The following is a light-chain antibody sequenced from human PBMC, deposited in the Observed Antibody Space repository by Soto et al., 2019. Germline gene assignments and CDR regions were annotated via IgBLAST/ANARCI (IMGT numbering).Light chain of an antibody. CDR3: GADHGSGSNFVYV. CDR2: VGTGGIVG. J-gene: IGLJ1*01. V-gene: IGLV9-49*01. Sequence: QPVLTQPPSASACLGASVTLTCTLSSGYSNYKVDWYQQRPGKGPRFVMRVGTGGIVGSKGDGIPDRFSVLGSGLNRYLTIKNIQEEDESDYHCGADHGSGSNFVYVFGTGTKVTV. CDR1: SGYSNYK.